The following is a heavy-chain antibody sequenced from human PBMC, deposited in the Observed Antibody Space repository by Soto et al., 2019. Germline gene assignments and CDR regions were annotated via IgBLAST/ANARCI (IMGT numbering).Heavy chain of an antibody. J-gene: IGHJ4*02. CDR2: IWYDGSNK. CDR3: ARDLGHFDRGGSYFDY. D-gene: IGHD3-16*01. CDR1: GFTFSNYG. V-gene: IGHV3-33*01. Sequence: QVQLVESGGGVVQPGRSLRLSCTTSGFTFSNYGFHWARQAPGKWLEWVAVIWYDGSNKYYTESVKGRFTISRDDSKNTLYLQMNSLRAEDTAVYYCARDLGHFDRGGSYFDYWGQGTLVTVSS.